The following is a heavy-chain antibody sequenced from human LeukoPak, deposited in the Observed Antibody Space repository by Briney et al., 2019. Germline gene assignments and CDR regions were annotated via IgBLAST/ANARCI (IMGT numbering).Heavy chain of an antibody. CDR1: GFTFTNYW. D-gene: IGHD3-16*01. J-gene: IGHJ4*02. CDR3: ARLRDGYYDYVWGSWDY. Sequence: GESLKIFCEGSGFTFTNYWIGWVRQMPGKGLEWMGIIYPGDSNTRYDSNTRYNPSFQGQVTIYADTSISTAYVQWSSMKASDTAIYYCARLRDGYYDYVWGSWDYWGQGTLVTVSS. V-gene: IGHV5-51*01. CDR2: IYPGDSNTRYDSNT.